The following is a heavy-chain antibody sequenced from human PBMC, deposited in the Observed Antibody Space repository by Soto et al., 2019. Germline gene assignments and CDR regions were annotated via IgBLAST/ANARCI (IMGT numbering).Heavy chain of an antibody. CDR2: ISSYNGNT. CDR3: ARGPRYCSTTSCFSGVTWFDP. D-gene: IGHD2-2*01. CDR1: GYTFTSYV. J-gene: IGHJ5*02. V-gene: IGHV1-18*04. Sequence: ASVKVSCKASGYTFTSYVISWVRQAPGQGLEWMGWISSYNGNTNYAQKVQGRVTMITDTSTSTTYMELRSLRSDDTAVYYCARGPRYCSTTSCFSGVTWFDPWGQGTLVTVSS.